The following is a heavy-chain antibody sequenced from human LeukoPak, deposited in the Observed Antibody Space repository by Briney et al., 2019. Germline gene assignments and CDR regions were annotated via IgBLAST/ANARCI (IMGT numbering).Heavy chain of an antibody. V-gene: IGHV3-30*18. CDR3: AKVGGSS. Sequence: GGSLRLSCAASGFTFSSYGMHWVRQAPGKGLEWVAIISYDGSNKYYADSVKGRFTISRDNSKNTLYLQMNSLRAEDTAVYYCAKVGGSSWGQGTMVTVSS. D-gene: IGHD5-12*01. CDR2: ISYDGSNK. CDR1: GFTFSSYG. J-gene: IGHJ3*01.